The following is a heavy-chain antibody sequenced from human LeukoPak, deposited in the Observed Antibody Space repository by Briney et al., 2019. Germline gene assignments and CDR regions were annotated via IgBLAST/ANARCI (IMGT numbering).Heavy chain of an antibody. CDR1: GLTFSSSI. CDR3: ARGSYGSGSYYSDY. V-gene: IGHV3-48*04. Sequence: GGSLRLSCATSGLTFSSSIMNWVRQAPGKGLEWIAYISASSGTIYYADSVKGRFTISRDNAQNSLYLQMNSLRAEDTAVYYCARGSYGSGSYYSDYWGQGTLVTVSS. D-gene: IGHD3-10*01. J-gene: IGHJ4*02. CDR2: ISASSGTI.